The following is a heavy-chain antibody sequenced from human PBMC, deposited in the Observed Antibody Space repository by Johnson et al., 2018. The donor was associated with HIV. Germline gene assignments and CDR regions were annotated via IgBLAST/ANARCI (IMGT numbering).Heavy chain of an antibody. CDR2: ISWNGGST. CDR3: ARVTRYNWNSDAFDI. Sequence: MQLVESGGGVVRPGGSLRLSCAASGFTFDDYAMNWVRQAPGKGLEWVSGISWNGGSTGYADSVKGRFTISRDNAKNSLYLQMNSLRAEETALYYCARVTRYNWNSDAFDIWGQGTIVTVSS. V-gene: IGHV3-20*04. CDR1: GFTFDDYA. J-gene: IGHJ3*02. D-gene: IGHD1-1*01.